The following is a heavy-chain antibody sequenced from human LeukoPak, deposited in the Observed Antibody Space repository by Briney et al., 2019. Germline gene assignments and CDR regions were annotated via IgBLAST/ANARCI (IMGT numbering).Heavy chain of an antibody. CDR3: AKKAPVAGSGYFDY. CDR2: ISGSGGTT. Sequence: GGSLRLSCAASGFTFSSYAMSWVRQAPGKGLEWVSGISGSGGTTYYADSVKGRFTISRDNSKNTLFLQVNSLRAEDTAVYYCAKKAPVAGSGYFDYWGQGTLVTVSS. CDR1: GFTFSSYA. D-gene: IGHD6-19*01. V-gene: IGHV3-23*01. J-gene: IGHJ4*02.